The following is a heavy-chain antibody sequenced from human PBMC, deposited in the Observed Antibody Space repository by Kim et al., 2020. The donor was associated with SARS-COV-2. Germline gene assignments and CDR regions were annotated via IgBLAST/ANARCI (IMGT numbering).Heavy chain of an antibody. V-gene: IGHV4-39*01. D-gene: IGHD3-3*01. J-gene: IGHJ4*02. CDR1: GGSISSSSYY. CDR3: ARNSKGGGYDFWSGYSYYFDY. CDR2: IYYSGST. Sequence: SETLSLTCTVSGGSISSSSYYWGWIRQPPGKGLEWIGSIYYSGSTYYNPSLKSRVTISVDTSKNQFSLKLSSVTAADTAVYYCARNSKGGGYDFWSGYSYYFDYWGQGTLVTVSS.